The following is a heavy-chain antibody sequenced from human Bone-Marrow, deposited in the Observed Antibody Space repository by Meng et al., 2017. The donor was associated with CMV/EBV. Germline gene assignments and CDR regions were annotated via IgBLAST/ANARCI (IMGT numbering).Heavy chain of an antibody. V-gene: IGHV4-39*07. Sequence: SETLSLTCTVAGGSISSSSYYWGWIRQPPGKGLEWIGSIYYTGSTYYNPSLKSRVPISVDTSKNQFSLKLCSVTAADPAVYYCTSNPRYYYGSGRVDYWGQGTLVTVSS. D-gene: IGHD3-10*01. CDR3: TSNPRYYYGSGRVDY. CDR2: IYYTGST. J-gene: IGHJ4*02. CDR1: GGSISSSSYY.